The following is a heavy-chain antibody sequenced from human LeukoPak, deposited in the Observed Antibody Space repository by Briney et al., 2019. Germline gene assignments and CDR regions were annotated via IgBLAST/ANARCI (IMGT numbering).Heavy chain of an antibody. D-gene: IGHD2-2*01. V-gene: IGHV3-48*01. CDR2: ISSSSSTI. CDR3: ARSSTSDAFDI. J-gene: IGHJ3*02. CDR1: GLTFSSYS. Sequence: GGSLRLSCAASGLTFSSYSMNWVRQAPGKGLEWVSYISSSSSTIYYADPVKGRFTISRDNAKNSLYLQMNSLRAEDTAVYYCARSSTSDAFDIWGQGTMVTVSS.